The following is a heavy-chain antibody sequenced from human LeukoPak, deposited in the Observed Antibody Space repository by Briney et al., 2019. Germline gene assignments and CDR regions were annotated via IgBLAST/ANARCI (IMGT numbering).Heavy chain of an antibody. CDR2: VFYSGST. J-gene: IGHJ4*02. CDR1: GGSISSRSYH. V-gene: IGHV4-39*01. CDR3: ASSRITIFGVEPVRLGELLTPQIDY. D-gene: IGHD3-3*01. Sequence: PSETLSLTCTVSGGSISSRSYHWGWIRQPPGKGLEWIGSVFYSGSTYYNPSLKSRVTISLDTSKNQFSLKLSSVIAADTAVYYCASSRITIFGVEPVRLGELLTPQIDYWGQGTLVTVSS.